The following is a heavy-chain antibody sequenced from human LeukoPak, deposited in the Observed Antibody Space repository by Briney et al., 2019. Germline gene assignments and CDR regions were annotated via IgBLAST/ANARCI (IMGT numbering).Heavy chain of an antibody. D-gene: IGHD6-13*01. CDR1: GFTFSSYW. CDR3: ARVIRSSSWAERYDP. Sequence: GGSLRLSRAASGFTFSSYWMHWVRQAPGKGLVWVSRINSDGSSTSYADSVKGRFTISRDNAKNTLYLQMNSLRAEDTAVYYCARVIRSSSWAERYDPWGQGTLVTVSS. J-gene: IGHJ5*02. V-gene: IGHV3-74*01. CDR2: INSDGSST.